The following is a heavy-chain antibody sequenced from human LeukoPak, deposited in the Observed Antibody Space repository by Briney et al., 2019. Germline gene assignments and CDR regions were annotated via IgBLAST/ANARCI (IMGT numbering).Heavy chain of an antibody. D-gene: IGHD3-9*01. Sequence: SETLSLTCTVSGGSIHSYWSWIRQPAGKGLEWIGRISGSGTITYNPALQSRLTISIDTSKNQFSLKLSSVTAADTAVYYCARGKKEVLRYFDWSYYMDVWGKGTTVTISS. CDR2: ISGSGTI. CDR1: GGSIHSY. J-gene: IGHJ6*03. V-gene: IGHV4-4*07. CDR3: ARGKKEVLRYFDWSYYMDV.